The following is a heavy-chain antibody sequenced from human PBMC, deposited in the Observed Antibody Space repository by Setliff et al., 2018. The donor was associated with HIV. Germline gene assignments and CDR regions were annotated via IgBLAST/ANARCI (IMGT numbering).Heavy chain of an antibody. Sequence: SETLSLTCAVYGGSFSGYYWSWIRQPPGKGLEWIGEINDNGSTNYNPSLKSRVTISVDTSKNQFSLNLSSVTAAETAVYYCARVGYHGSGRYSFDYWGQGTLVTVSS. V-gene: IGHV4-34*01. CDR1: GGSFSGYY. J-gene: IGHJ4*02. CDR3: ARVGYHGSGRYSFDY. D-gene: IGHD3-10*01. CDR2: INDNGST.